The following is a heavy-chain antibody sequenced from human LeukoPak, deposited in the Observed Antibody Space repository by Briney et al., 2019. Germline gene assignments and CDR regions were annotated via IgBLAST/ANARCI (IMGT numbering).Heavy chain of an antibody. CDR2: ISGSGGST. J-gene: IGHJ3*02. Sequence: GGSLRLSCAASGFTFSSYAMSWVRQAPGKGLEWVSAISGSGGSTYYADSVKGRFTISRDNSKNTPYLQMNSLRAEDTAVYYCAKKGVYYYGSGSYYNDAFDIWGQGTMVTVSS. D-gene: IGHD3-10*01. CDR3: AKKGVYYYGSGSYYNDAFDI. CDR1: GFTFSSYA. V-gene: IGHV3-23*01.